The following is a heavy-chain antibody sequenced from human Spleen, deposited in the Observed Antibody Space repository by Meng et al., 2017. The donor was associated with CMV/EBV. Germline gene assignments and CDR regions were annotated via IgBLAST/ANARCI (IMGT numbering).Heavy chain of an antibody. V-gene: IGHV3-7*01. J-gene: IGHJ4*02. D-gene: IGHD2-2*02. CDR2: IREDGSSK. Sequence: WGSLRLSCAASGFTFSTSWMTWVRQAPGKGLEWVANIREDGSSKYYADPVKGRFTISRDNAKNSLFLQMSSLRAEDTAMYYCARAGLGYCSVTSCYNDYWGQGTLVTVSS. CDR3: ARAGLGYCSVTSCYNDY. CDR1: GFTFSTSW.